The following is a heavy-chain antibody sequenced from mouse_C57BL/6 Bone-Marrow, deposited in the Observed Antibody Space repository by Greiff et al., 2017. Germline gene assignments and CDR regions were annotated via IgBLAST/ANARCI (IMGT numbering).Heavy chain of an antibody. CDR1: GYTFTGYW. Sequence: QVQLQQSGAELMKPGASVKLSCKATGYTFTGYWIEWVKQRPGHGLEWIGKILPGCGSTNYHEKFKGKATFTADTSSNTAYMQLSRLTTEDSAIYYCARCGDAMDYWGQGTSVTVSS. CDR2: ILPGCGST. J-gene: IGHJ4*01. CDR3: ARCGDAMDY. V-gene: IGHV1-9*01.